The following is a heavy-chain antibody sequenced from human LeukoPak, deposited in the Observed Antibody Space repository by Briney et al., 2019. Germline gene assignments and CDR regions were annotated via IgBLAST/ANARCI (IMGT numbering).Heavy chain of an antibody. Sequence: SETLSLTCAVYGGSFSGYYWSWIRQPPGKGLEWIGEINHSGSTNYNPSLKSRVTISVDTSKNQFSLKPSSVTAADTAVYYCARGQIAAGVKYWGQGTLVTVSS. CDR1: GGSFSGYY. J-gene: IGHJ4*02. CDR2: INHSGST. V-gene: IGHV4-34*01. D-gene: IGHD2-21*01. CDR3: ARGQIAAGVKY.